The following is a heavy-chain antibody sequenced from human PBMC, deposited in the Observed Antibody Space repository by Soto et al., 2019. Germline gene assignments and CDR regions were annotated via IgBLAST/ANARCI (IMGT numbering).Heavy chain of an antibody. J-gene: IGHJ4*02. CDR3: AKSYGGNPLFDY. V-gene: IGHV3-23*01. CDR1: GFTFSSYA. D-gene: IGHD2-15*01. CDR2: ISGSGGST. Sequence: GGSLRLSCAASGFTFSSYAMSWVRQAPGKGLEWVSAISGSGGSTYYADSVKGRFTISRDNSKTTLYLQMNSLGAEDTAVYYCAKSYGGNPLFDYWGQGTLVTVSS.